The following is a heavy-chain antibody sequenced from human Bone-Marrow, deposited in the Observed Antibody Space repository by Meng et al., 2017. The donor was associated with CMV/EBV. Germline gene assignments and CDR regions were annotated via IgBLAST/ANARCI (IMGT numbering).Heavy chain of an antibody. Sequence: SVKVSCKASGGTFSSYAISWVRQAPGQGLEWMGGIIPILGIANYAQKFQGRVTITADKSTSTAYMELSSLRSEDTAVYYCAKDTSISTKYYDFWSGYYKPTGYYYGMAVWGQGNTVTVSS. D-gene: IGHD3-3*01. CDR3: AKDTSISTKYYDFWSGYYKPTGYYYGMAV. CDR1: GGTFSSYA. J-gene: IGHJ6*02. CDR2: IIPILGIA. V-gene: IGHV1-69*10.